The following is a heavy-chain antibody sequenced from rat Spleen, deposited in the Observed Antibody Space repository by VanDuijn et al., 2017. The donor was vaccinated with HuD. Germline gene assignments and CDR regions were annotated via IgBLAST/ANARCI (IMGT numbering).Heavy chain of an antibody. CDR2: IIFDGSRT. CDR1: GFTFSDYA. Sequence: EVQLVESGGGLVQPGRSLKLSCAASGFTFSDYAMAWVRQAPKKGLEWVATIIFDGSRTYCRDSVKGRFTSSRDNAKSTRYLQMDSLRSEDTATYYCAVAVEWYFDFWGPGTMVTVSP. D-gene: IGHD4-2*01. CDR3: AVAVEWYFDF. J-gene: IGHJ1*01. V-gene: IGHV5-17*01.